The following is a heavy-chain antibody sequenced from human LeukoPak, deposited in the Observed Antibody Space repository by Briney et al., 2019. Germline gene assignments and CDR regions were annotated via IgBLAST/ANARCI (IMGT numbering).Heavy chain of an antibody. J-gene: IGHJ4*02. Sequence: GASVKVSCKASGYTFINYHMHWVRQAPGQGLEWMGMINPSGGSGSYAQKFRGRLTVTTDMSTSTVNMELRSLGVQDTAMYYCARGGDSDYSSSSGFDNWGQGTLVTVSS. CDR2: INPSGGSG. D-gene: IGHD6-6*01. CDR1: GYTFINYH. V-gene: IGHV1-46*01. CDR3: ARGGDSDYSSSSGFDN.